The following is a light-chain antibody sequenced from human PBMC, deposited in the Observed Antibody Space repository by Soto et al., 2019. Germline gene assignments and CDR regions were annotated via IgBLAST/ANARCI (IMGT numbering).Light chain of an antibody. Sequence: NFMLTQPHSVSESPGKRVTISCTGSSGSVASNFVHWYQRRPGSAPTIVIYGDNQRPSGIPDRFSGSIDSSSTSASLTISGLKTEDEADYFCQSCGRSTLYAVGTGTKLAVL. V-gene: IGLV6-57*02. J-gene: IGLJ1*01. CDR3: QSCGRSTLYA. CDR1: SGSVASNF. CDR2: GDN.